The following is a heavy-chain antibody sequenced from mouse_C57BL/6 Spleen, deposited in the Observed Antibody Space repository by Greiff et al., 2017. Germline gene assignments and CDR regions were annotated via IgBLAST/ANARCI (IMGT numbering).Heavy chain of an antibody. CDR2: INPGSGYN. CDR3: ARYTSTTVVD. CDR1: GYTFTSYT. D-gene: IGHD1-1*01. V-gene: IGHV1-4*01. J-gene: IGHJ2*01. Sequence: QVQLQQSGAELARPGASVKMSCKASGYTFTSYTMPWVNQRPGQGLEWIGYINPGSGYNKYNQKFKDKATLTADKSTSPAYMQLSSLTSEDSAVYYCARYTSTTVVDWGQGTTLTVSS.